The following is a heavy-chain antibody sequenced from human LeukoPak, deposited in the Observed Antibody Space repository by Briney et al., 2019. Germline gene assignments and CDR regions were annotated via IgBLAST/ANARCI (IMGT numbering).Heavy chain of an antibody. Sequence: SETLSLTCNVSGGSISSYYWNWIRQPAGKGLEWIGRISSSGSANYNPSLESRVTLSVDTSKKQLSLTLNSVTAADTAVFYCATEPTRTPYYYMDVWGTGTTVIVSS. CDR1: GGSISSYY. CDR3: ATEPTRTPYYYMDV. CDR2: ISSSGSA. D-gene: IGHD1-1*01. V-gene: IGHV4-4*07. J-gene: IGHJ6*03.